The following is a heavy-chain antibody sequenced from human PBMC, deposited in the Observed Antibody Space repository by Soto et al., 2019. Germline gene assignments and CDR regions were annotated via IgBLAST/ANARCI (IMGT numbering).Heavy chain of an antibody. CDR2: IRSKANSYAT. V-gene: IGHV3-73*01. Sequence: GGSLRLSCAASGFTFSGSAMHWVRQASGKGLEWVGRIRSKANSYATAYAASVKGRFTISRDDSKNTAYLQMNSLKTEDTAVYYCSFSSASDYWGQGTLVTVSS. J-gene: IGHJ4*02. CDR1: GFTFSGSA. CDR3: SFSSASDY. D-gene: IGHD6-6*01.